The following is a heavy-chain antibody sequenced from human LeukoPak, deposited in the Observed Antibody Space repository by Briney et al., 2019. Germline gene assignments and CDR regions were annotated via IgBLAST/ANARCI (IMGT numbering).Heavy chain of an antibody. CDR1: GGSINSYY. CDR3: ARGGDDEDQPNDVIEI. D-gene: IGHD1-1*01. CDR2: IHYTGST. Sequence: KPSETLSLTCTVSGGSINSYYWSWIRQPPGKGLECIGYIHYTGSTNYNPSLKSRVTISVDTSKSQFSLKLSSVTAADTAIYYCARGGDDEDQPNDVIEIWGQGTLVTVSS. J-gene: IGHJ4*01. V-gene: IGHV4-59*01.